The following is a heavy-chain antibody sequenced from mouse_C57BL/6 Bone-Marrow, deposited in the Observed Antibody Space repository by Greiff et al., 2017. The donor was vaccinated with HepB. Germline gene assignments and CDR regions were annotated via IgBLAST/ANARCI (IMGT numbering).Heavy chain of an antibody. CDR1: GYTFTDYY. D-gene: IGHD1-1*01. CDR3: ARRENYYGSSYGDYAMDY. Sequence: EVQLQQSGPELVKPGASVKISCKASGYTFTDYYMNWVKQSHGKSLEWIGDINPNNGGTSYNQKFKGKATLTVDKSSSTAYMELRSLTSEDSAVYYCARRENYYGSSYGDYAMDYWGQGTSVTVSS. CDR2: INPNNGGT. V-gene: IGHV1-26*01. J-gene: IGHJ4*01.